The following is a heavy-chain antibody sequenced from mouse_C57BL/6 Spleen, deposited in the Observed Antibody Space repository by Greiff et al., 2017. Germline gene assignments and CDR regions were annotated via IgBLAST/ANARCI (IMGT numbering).Heavy chain of an antibody. Sequence: VQLQQSGPELVKPGASVKMSCKASGYTFTDYNMHWVKQSHGKSLEWIGYINPNNGGTSYNQKFKGKATLTVNKSSSTAYMELRSLTSEDSAVYYCARGGTVVAGPAWFAYWGQGTLVTVSA. J-gene: IGHJ3*01. CDR2: INPNNGGT. V-gene: IGHV1-22*01. CDR3: ARGGTVVAGPAWFAY. D-gene: IGHD1-1*01. CDR1: GYTFTDYN.